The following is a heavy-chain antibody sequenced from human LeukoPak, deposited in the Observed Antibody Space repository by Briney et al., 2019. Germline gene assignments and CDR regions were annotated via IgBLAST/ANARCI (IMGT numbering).Heavy chain of an antibody. CDR1: GFTFSSYS. CDR3: ARDHSSSWYPLSWFDP. CDR2: ISSSSSTI. V-gene: IGHV3-48*01. J-gene: IGHJ5*02. Sequence: GGSLRLSCAASGFTFSSYSMNWVRQAPGKGLEWVSYISSSSSTIYYADSVKGRFTISRDNAKNSLYLQMNSLRAEDTAVYYCARDHSSSWYPLSWFDPWGQGTLVTVSS. D-gene: IGHD6-13*01.